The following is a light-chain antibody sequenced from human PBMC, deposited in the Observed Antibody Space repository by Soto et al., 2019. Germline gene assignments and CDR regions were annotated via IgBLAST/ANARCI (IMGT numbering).Light chain of an antibody. Sequence: EIVLTHSPGTLSLSPGERATLSCRASQSVSRSYLAWYQQKPGQPPRLLIYGASNRATGIPDRFSGSGSGTDFTLTIDRLEPEDFAVYYSQQYASSPPTFGGGTKVEIK. V-gene: IGKV3-20*01. CDR3: QQYASSPPT. CDR2: GAS. J-gene: IGKJ4*01. CDR1: QSVSRSY.